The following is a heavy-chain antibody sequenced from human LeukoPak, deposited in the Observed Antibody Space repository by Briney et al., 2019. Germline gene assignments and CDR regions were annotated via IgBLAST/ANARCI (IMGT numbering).Heavy chain of an antibody. J-gene: IGHJ4*02. V-gene: IGHV4-28*01. D-gene: IGHD3-10*01. CDR3: ARWNGNYYGSGSNYYFDY. Sequence: SDTLSLTCAVSGYSISSSNWWGWIRQPPGKGLEWIGYIYYSGSTYYNPSLKSRVTMSVDTSKNQSSLKLSSVTAVDTAVYYCARWNGNYYGSGSNYYFDYWGQGTLVTVSS. CDR1: GYSISSSNW. CDR2: IYYSGST.